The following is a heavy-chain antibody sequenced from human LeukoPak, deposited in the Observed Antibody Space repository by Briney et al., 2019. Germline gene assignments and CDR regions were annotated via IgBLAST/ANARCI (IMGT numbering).Heavy chain of an antibody. D-gene: IGHD2-2*01. V-gene: IGHV1-18*01. CDR1: GYTFTSYG. CDR2: ISAYNGNT. CDR3: ARVGRYCSSTSCYSPFDY. Sequence: ASVKVSCKAPGYTFTSYGISWVRQAPGQGLEWMGWISAYNGNTNYAQELQGRVTMTTDTSTSTAYMELRSLRSDDTAVYYCARVGRYCSSTSCYSPFDYWGQGTLVTVSS. J-gene: IGHJ4*02.